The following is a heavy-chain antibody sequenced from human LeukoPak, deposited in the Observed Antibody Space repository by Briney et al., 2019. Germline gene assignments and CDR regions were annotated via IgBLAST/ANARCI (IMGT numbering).Heavy chain of an antibody. CDR3: ARRAGAYSHPYDY. Sequence: GGSLRLSCAASGFTFSNYGMSWVRQAPGKGLEWVSTISGSGGRTYYADSVKGRFTISRDNSKNTLYLQMNSLSAEDTAVYYCARRAGAYSHPYDYWGQGTLVTDSS. D-gene: IGHD4/OR15-4a*01. CDR2: ISGSGGRT. CDR1: GFTFSNYG. V-gene: IGHV3-23*01. J-gene: IGHJ4*02.